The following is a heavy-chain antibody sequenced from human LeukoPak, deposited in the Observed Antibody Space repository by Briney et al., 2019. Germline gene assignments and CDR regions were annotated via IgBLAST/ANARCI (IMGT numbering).Heavy chain of an antibody. CDR2: IDWDDDK. V-gene: IGHV2-70*11. J-gene: IGHJ4*02. CDR3: ARIPTFDYGSGSYYDF. D-gene: IGHD3-10*01. CDR1: GFSLSTSGMC. Sequence: ESGPTLVKPTQTLTLTCTFSGFSLSTSGMCVSWIRQPPGKALEWLARIDWDDDKYYSTSLKTRPTISKDTSKNQVVLTMTNMDPVDTATYYCARIPTFDYGSGSYYDFWGQGTLVTVSS.